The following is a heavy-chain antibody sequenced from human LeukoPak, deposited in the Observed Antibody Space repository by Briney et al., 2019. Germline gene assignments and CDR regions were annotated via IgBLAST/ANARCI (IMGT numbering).Heavy chain of an antibody. J-gene: IGHJ4*02. CDR1: GFTFSSYS. V-gene: IGHV3-21*06. D-gene: IGHD1-26*01. CDR3: AKDFLVGALD. Sequence: GGSLRLSCAASGFTFSSYSMNWVRQAPGKGLEWVSSISSSSSYIYYPESVKGRFTISRDNSKNTLYLQMNSLRAEDTAVYYCAKDFLVGALDWGQGTLVTVSS. CDR2: ISSSSSYI.